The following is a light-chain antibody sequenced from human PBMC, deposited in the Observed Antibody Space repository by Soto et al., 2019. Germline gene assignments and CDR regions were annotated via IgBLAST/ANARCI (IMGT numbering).Light chain of an antibody. V-gene: IGLV2-14*01. CDR1: SSDVGGYSY. Sequence: ALTQPASVSGSPGQSITISCTGTSSDVGGYSYVSWYQQHPGKAPKLMIYEVSNRPSGVSNRFSGSKSGNTASLTISGLQAEDEADYSCSSFSSSSTLVVFGGGTKVTVL. J-gene: IGLJ2*01. CDR3: SSFSSSSTLVV. CDR2: EVS.